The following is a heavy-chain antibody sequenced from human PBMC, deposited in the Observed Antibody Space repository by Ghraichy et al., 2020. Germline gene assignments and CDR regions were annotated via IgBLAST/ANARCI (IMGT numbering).Heavy chain of an antibody. CDR3: ARVKGVTLYYFDY. CDR1: GGSISSYY. Sequence: SETLSLTCTVSGGSISSYYWSWIRQPPGKGLEWIGYIYYSGSTNYNPSLKSRVTISVDTSKNQFSLKLSPVTAADTAVYYCARVKGVTLYYFDYWGQGTLVTVSS. CDR2: IYYSGST. V-gene: IGHV4-59*01. D-gene: IGHD3-10*01. J-gene: IGHJ4*02.